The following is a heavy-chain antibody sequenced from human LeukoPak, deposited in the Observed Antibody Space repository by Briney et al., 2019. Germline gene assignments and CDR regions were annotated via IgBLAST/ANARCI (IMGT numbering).Heavy chain of an antibody. D-gene: IGHD5-18*01. CDR1: QLIFNNYA. Sequence: PGGSLRLSCAASQLIFNNYAMSWVRQAPGKGLEWVASISYDGVDKYYADSLKGRFTMSRDNSKNSVYLQMDSLRVEDTAMYYCAEDVGTVKDWANDSFDVLGQGTKGIVSS. V-gene: IGHV3-30-3*01. CDR3: AEDVGTVKDWANDSFDV. CDR2: ISYDGVDK. J-gene: IGHJ3*01.